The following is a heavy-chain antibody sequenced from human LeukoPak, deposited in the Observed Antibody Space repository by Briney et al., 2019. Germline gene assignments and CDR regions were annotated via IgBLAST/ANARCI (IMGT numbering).Heavy chain of an antibody. CDR1: GFTFSSYS. Sequence: GGSLRLSCATSGFTFSSYSMNWVRQAPGKGLGWVSSISSSSSYIYYADSVKGRFTISRDNAKNSLYLQMNSLRAEDTAVYYCARDLGRYCSSTSCYPWDYWGQGTLVTVSS. CDR3: ARDLGRYCSSTSCYPWDY. CDR2: ISSSSSYI. D-gene: IGHD2-2*01. J-gene: IGHJ4*02. V-gene: IGHV3-21*01.